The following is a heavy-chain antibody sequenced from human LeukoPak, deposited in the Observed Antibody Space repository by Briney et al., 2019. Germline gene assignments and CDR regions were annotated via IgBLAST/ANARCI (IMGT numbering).Heavy chain of an antibody. J-gene: IGHJ6*03. CDR2: IIPIRGIT. D-gene: IGHD1-26*01. V-gene: IGHV1-69*04. Sequence: SVKVSCKACGGTFSSYAISWVRQAPGQGLEWMGRIIPIRGITNYAQKFQGRVTITTDESTSTAYMELSSLRSEDTAVYYCARDHYSPLSDSGSYHKYNYYYYMDVWGKGTTVTVSS. CDR3: ARDHYSPLSDSGSYHKYNYYYYMDV. CDR1: GGTFSSYA.